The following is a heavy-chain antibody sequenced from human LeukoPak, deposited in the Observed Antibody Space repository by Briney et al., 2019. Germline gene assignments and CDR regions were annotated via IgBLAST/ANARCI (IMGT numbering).Heavy chain of an antibody. D-gene: IGHD2-2*01. CDR2: ISGSGGST. J-gene: IGHJ3*02. CDR1: GFTFSSYA. Sequence: GGSLRLSCAASGFTFSSYAMSCVRQAPGKGLEWVSAISGSGGSTYYADSVKGRFTISRDNSKNTLYLQMNSLRAEDTAVYYCAKDLSIVVVPAAIGYAFDIWGQGTMVTVSS. CDR3: AKDLSIVVVPAAIGYAFDI. V-gene: IGHV3-23*01.